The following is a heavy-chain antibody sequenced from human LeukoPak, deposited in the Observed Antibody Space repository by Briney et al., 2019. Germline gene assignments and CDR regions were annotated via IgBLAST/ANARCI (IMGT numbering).Heavy chain of an antibody. CDR1: GFTFGAYY. CDR2: IRGDGRET. D-gene: IGHD6-19*01. J-gene: IGHJ4*02. Sequence: PGGSLRLSCAASGFTFGAYYMSWVRQAPGKGLEWVANIRGDGRETFYADSLRGRFSIFRDNARNSVSLQMNSLSAEDTGVHYCARESAVGYGSFDYWGQGTLVTVSS. CDR3: ARESAVGYGSFDY. V-gene: IGHV3-7*03.